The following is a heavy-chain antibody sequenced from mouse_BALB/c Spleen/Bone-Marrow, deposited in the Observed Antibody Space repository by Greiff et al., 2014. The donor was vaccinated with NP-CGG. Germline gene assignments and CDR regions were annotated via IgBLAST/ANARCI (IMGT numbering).Heavy chain of an antibody. J-gene: IGHJ2*01. Sequence: VQLLESGAELVRPGAAVNVSCKASGYAFTNYLIEWVKQRPGQGLEWIGVINPGSGGANYNEKFKGKATLTADKSSSTAYMQLSSLTSDDSAVYFCARFGRYYFDYWGQGTTLTVSS. V-gene: IGHV1-54*01. CDR2: INPGSGGA. CDR3: ARFGRYYFDY. CDR1: GYAFTNYL.